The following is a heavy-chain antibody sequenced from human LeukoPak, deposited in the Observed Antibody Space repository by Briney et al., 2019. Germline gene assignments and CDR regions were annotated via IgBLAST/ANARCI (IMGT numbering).Heavy chain of an antibody. V-gene: IGHV4-38-2*01. CDR3: ARVSGSYPDY. Sequence: GSLRLSCAASGFTFSDHYMSWIRQAPGKGLEWIGSIYYSGSTYYNPSLKSRVTISVDTSKNQFSLKLSSVTAADTAVYYCARVSGSYPDYWGQGTLVTVSS. J-gene: IGHJ4*02. CDR2: IYYSGST. D-gene: IGHD1-26*01. CDR1: GFTFSDHY.